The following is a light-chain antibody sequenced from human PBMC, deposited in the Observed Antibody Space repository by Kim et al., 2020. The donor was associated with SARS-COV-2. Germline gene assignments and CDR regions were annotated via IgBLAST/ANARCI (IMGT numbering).Light chain of an antibody. J-gene: IGLJ3*02. CDR1: SLGEKY. CDR2: EDN. CDR3: QAWDSSVL. V-gene: IGLV3-1*01. Sequence: SLSTVTTASITSTGASLGEKYASWYQQRPGQSPLLVIYEDNRRPSGIPERFSGSNSGNTATLTISGTQAMDEADYYCQAWDSSVLFGGGTQLTVL.